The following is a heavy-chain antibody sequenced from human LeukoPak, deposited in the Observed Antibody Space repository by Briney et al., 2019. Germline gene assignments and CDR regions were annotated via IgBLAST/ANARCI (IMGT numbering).Heavy chain of an antibody. CDR2: ITGSGGNT. CDR1: GFAFSNYA. D-gene: IGHD3-9*01. J-gene: IGHJ4*02. V-gene: IGHV3-23*01. CDR3: AKWGDYDVLTGYYVSDY. Sequence: GGSLRLSCAASGFAFSNYAMRWVRQAPGKGLEWVSAITGSGGNTYYADSVKGRFTISRDNSKNTVFLQMNSLRAEDTAVYYCAKWGDYDVLTGYYVSDYWGQGTLVTVSS.